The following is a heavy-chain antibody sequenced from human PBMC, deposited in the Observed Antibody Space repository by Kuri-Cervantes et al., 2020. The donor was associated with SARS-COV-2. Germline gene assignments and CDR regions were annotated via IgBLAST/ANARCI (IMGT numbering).Heavy chain of an antibody. CDR2: IKQDGSEK. Sequence: GESLKISCAASGFTFSSYWMSWVRQAPGKGLEWVANIKQDGSEKYYVDSVKGRFTISRDNAKNSLYLQMNSLRAEDTAVYYCAREARDYHDTSGYLDYWGQGFLVTVSS. D-gene: IGHD3-22*01. V-gene: IGHV3-7*01. CDR3: AREARDYHDTSGYLDY. CDR1: GFTFSSYW. J-gene: IGHJ4*02.